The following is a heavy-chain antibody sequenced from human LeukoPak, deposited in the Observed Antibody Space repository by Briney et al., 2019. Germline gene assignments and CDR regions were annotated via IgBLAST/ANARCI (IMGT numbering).Heavy chain of an antibody. CDR2: ISSSSSYI. Sequence: GGSLRLSCAASGFTFSSYSINWVRQAPGKGLEWVSSISSSSSYIYYADSVKGRFTISRDNAKNSLYLQMNSLRAEDTAVYYCARARGGSGSSYLDYGAQGTLVTVSS. CDR3: ARARGGSGSSYLDY. CDR1: GFTFSSYS. J-gene: IGHJ4*02. V-gene: IGHV3-21*01. D-gene: IGHD3-10*01.